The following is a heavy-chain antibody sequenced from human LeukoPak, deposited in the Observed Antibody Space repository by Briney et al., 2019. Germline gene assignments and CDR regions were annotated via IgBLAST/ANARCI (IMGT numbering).Heavy chain of an antibody. V-gene: IGHV3-30*18. CDR3: AKDTPLVPAAIQGAEYFQH. CDR1: GFTFSSYG. CDR2: ISYDGSNK. Sequence: QPGGSLRLSCAASGFTFSSYGMHWVRQAPGKGLEWVAVISYDGSNKYYADSVKGRFTISRDNSRNTLYLQMNSLRAEDTAVYYCAKDTPLVPAAIQGAEYFQHWGQGTLVTVSS. D-gene: IGHD2-2*02. J-gene: IGHJ1*01.